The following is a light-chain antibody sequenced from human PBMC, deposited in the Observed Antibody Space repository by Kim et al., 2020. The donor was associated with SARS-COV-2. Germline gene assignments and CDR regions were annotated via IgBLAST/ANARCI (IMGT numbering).Light chain of an antibody. J-gene: IGLJ3*02. CDR2: EVN. V-gene: IGLV2-23*02. CDR3: CSYAGTLWV. CDR1: SSDVGNYNL. Sequence: QSALTQPASVSGSPGQSITISCTGTSSDVGNYNLVSWFQQHPGKAPKLMIYEVNKRPSGVSNRFSGAKSGNSASLTISGLQAEDEADYYCCSYAGTLWVFGGGTKLTVL.